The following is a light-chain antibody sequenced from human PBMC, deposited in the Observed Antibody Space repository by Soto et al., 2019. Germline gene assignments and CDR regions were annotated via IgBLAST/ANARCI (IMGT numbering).Light chain of an antibody. CDR3: QQYNQWPLT. Sequence: EIVMTQSPDTPSVSPGERATLPCRASETVSGNLAWYQQKPGQAPRLLIFGASTRATGIPARFSGSGSGTEFSLTISSLQSEDFAIYYCQQYNQWPLTFGGGTKVEIK. CDR2: GAS. V-gene: IGKV3-15*01. J-gene: IGKJ4*01. CDR1: ETVSGN.